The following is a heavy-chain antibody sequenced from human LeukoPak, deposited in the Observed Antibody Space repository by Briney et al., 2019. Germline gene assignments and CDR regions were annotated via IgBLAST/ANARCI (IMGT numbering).Heavy chain of an antibody. CDR2: IVVGSGNT. CDR3: AAPGRIQLDY. J-gene: IGHJ4*02. D-gene: IGHD5-18*01. CDR1: VFTFPSSA. Sequence: TSVKVSCKASVFTFPSSAVQWVRQARGQRLEWIGWIVVGSGNTNYAQKFQERVTIARDMSTSTAYMELSSLRSEDTAVYYCAAPGRIQLDYWGQGTLVTVSS. V-gene: IGHV1-58*01.